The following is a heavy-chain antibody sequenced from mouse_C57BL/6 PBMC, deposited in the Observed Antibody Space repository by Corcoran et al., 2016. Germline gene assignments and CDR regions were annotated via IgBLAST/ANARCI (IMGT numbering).Heavy chain of an antibody. CDR3: ARLGGTFAY. CDR2: INPNNGGT. Sequence: EVQLQQSGPELVKPGASVKISCKASGYTFTYYYMNWVKQSHGKSLEWIGDINPNNGGTSYNQKFKGKATLTVDKSSSTAYMELRSLTSEDSAVYYCARLGGTFAYWGQGTLVTVSA. D-gene: IGHD4-1*01. V-gene: IGHV1-26*01. J-gene: IGHJ3*01. CDR1: GYTFTYYY.